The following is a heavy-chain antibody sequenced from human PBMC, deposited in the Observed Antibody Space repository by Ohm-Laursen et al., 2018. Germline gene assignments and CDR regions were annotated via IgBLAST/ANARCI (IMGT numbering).Heavy chain of an antibody. D-gene: IGHD6-6*01. CDR1: GFTFSSYG. Sequence: SLRLSCAAPGFTFSSYGMHWVRQAPGKGLEWVAVISYDGSNKYYADSVKGRLTISRDNSKNTLYLQMNSLRAEDTAVYYCAKGLIAARLTPIDYWGQGTLVTVSS. J-gene: IGHJ4*02. CDR3: AKGLIAARLTPIDY. V-gene: IGHV3-30*18. CDR2: ISYDGSNK.